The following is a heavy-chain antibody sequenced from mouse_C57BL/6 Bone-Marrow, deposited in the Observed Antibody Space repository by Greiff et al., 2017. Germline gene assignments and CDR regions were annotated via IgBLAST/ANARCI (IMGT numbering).Heavy chain of an antibody. CDR1: GYTFTDYY. CDR2: LYPGSGNT. J-gene: IGHJ1*03. Sequence: VQRVESGAELVRPGASVKLSCKASGYTFTDYYINWVKQRPGQGLEWIARLYPGSGNTYYNEKFKGKATLTAEKSSSTAYMQLSSLTSEDSAVYFGARGRYSNYDWYFDVWGTGTTVTVSS. D-gene: IGHD2-5*01. CDR3: ARGRYSNYDWYFDV. V-gene: IGHV1-76*01.